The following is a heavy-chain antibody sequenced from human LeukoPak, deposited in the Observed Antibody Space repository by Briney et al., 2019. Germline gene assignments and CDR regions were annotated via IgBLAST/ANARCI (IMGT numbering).Heavy chain of an antibody. CDR3: ARGDMTTNYYYGMDV. J-gene: IGHJ6*02. V-gene: IGHV4-59*01. Sequence: SETLSLTCTVSGGSISSYYWSWIRQPPGKGLEWIGYIYYSGSTNYNPSLKSGVTISVDTSKNQFSLKLSSVTAADTAVYYCARGDMTTNYYYGMDVWGQGTTVTVSS. CDR1: GGSISSYY. D-gene: IGHD4-11*01. CDR2: IYYSGST.